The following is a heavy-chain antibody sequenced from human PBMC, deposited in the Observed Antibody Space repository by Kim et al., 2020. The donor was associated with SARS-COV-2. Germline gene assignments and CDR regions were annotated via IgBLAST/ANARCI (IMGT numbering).Heavy chain of an antibody. V-gene: IGHV4-34*01. CDR2: T. J-gene: IGHJ2*01. CDR3: AREKVDWYFDL. Sequence: TNYNPSLKSRVTISVDTSKNQFSLKLSSVTAADTAVYYCAREKVDWYFDLWGRGTLVTVSS.